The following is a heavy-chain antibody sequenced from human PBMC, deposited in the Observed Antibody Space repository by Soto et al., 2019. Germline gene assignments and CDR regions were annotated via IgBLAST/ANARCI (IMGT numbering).Heavy chain of an antibody. Sequence: GGSLRLSCAVSEFNVSNNYMSWVRQAPGKGLEWVSGINWNGGRIGYADSVKGRFTISRDNAKNSLYLQMNSLRAEDTALYYCARVIGAYNWFDPWGQGTLVTVSS. V-gene: IGHV3-20*04. CDR1: EFNVSNNY. CDR2: INWNGGRI. CDR3: ARVIGAYNWFDP. J-gene: IGHJ5*02. D-gene: IGHD2-15*01.